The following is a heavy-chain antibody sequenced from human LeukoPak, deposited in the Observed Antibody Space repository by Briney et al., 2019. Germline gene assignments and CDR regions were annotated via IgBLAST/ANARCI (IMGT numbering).Heavy chain of an antibody. CDR2: IYYSGST. D-gene: IGHD3-10*01. Sequence: PSETLSLTCSVSGDSISSGDYYWSWVRQPPGKTLECIGYIYYSGSTNYNPSLKSRVTISVDTSKNQFSLKLSSVTAADTAVYYCARGEAYYYGSGSYLANGMDVWGQGTTVTVSS. CDR1: GDSISSGDYY. CDR3: ARGEAYYYGSGSYLANGMDV. J-gene: IGHJ6*02. V-gene: IGHV4-61*08.